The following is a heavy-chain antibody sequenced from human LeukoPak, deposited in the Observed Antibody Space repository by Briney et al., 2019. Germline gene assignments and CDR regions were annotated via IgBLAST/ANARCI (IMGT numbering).Heavy chain of an antibody. Sequence: SETLSLTCTVSGDSISGFYWTWIRHPPGKGLEWIGYIHYSGNTNYNPSLKSRVTISIDTSQNQFSLNLSSVTAADTAVYFCARGPYSYDSSGAFDIWGQGTMVTVSS. V-gene: IGHV4-59*08. CDR2: IHYSGNT. CDR1: GDSISGFY. CDR3: ARGPYSYDSSGAFDI. D-gene: IGHD3-22*01. J-gene: IGHJ3*02.